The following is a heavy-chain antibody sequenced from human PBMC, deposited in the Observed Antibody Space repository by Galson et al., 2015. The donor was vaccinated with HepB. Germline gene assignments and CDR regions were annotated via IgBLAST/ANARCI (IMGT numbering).Heavy chain of an antibody. CDR3: AREDYYYDSSGYYYLVLDY. V-gene: IGHV3-74*01. J-gene: IGHJ4*02. Sequence: LRLSCAASGFTFSSYWMHWVRQAPGKGLVWVSRINSDGSSTSYADSVKGRFTISRDNAKNTLYLQMNSLRAEDTAVYYCAREDYYYDSSGYYYLVLDYWGQGTLVTVSS. CDR2: INSDGSST. D-gene: IGHD3-22*01. CDR1: GFTFSSYW.